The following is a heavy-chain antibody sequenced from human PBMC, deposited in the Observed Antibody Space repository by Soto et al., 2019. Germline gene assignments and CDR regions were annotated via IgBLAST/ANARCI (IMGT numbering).Heavy chain of an antibody. CDR2: IIPIFGTA. CDR3: AQPRGVTTRFYYYYGMDV. D-gene: IGHD4-17*01. CDR1: GGTFSSYA. V-gene: IGHV1-69*13. J-gene: IGHJ6*02. Sequence: ASVKVSCKASGGTFSSYAISWVRQAPGQGLEWMGGIIPIFGTANYAQKFQGRVTITADESTSTAYMELSSLRSEDTAVYYCAQPRGVTTRFYYYYGMDVWGQGTTVTVSS.